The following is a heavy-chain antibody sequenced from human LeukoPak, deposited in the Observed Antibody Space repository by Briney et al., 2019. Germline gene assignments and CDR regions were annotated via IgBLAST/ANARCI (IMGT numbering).Heavy chain of an antibody. Sequence: TSETLSLTCTVSGGSISSYYWSWIRQPAGKGLEWIGRIYTSGSTNYNPSLKSRVTISVDTSKNQFSLKLSSVTAADTAVYYCARRYEILWFGTVDYWGQGTLVTVSS. CDR3: ARRYEILWFGTVDY. D-gene: IGHD3-10*01. V-gene: IGHV4-4*07. CDR2: IYTSGST. CDR1: GGSISSYY. J-gene: IGHJ4*02.